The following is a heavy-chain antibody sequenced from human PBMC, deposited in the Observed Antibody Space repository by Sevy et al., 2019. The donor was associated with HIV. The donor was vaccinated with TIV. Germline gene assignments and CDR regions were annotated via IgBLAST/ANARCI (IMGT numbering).Heavy chain of an antibody. CDR3: ARDEYYYDSSGYYYYYYYYGMDV. D-gene: IGHD3-22*01. CDR1: GDTFSSYA. V-gene: IGHV1-69*13. Sequence: ASVKVSCKASGDTFSSYAISWVRQAPGQGLEWMGGIIPIFGTANYAQKFQGRVTITADESTSTAYMELSSLRSEDTAVYYCARDEYYYDSSGYYYYYYYYGMDVWGQGTTVTVSS. J-gene: IGHJ6*02. CDR2: IIPIFGTA.